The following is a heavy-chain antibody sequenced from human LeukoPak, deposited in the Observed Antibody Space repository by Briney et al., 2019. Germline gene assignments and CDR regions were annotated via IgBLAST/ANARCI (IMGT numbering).Heavy chain of an antibody. Sequence: GGSLRLSCAASGFTFSSYSMNWVRQAPGKGLEWVSSISSSSSYIYYADSVKGRFTISRDNAKNSLYLQMNSLRAEGTAVYYCARVPIVGATVNYFDYWGQGTLVTVSS. CDR2: ISSSSSYI. J-gene: IGHJ4*02. CDR1: GFTFSSYS. CDR3: ARVPIVGATVNYFDY. V-gene: IGHV3-21*01. D-gene: IGHD1-26*01.